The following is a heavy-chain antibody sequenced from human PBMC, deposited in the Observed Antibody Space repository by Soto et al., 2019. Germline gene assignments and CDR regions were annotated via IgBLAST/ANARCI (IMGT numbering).Heavy chain of an antibody. J-gene: IGHJ6*02. Sequence: EVQLLESGGGLVQPGGSLRRSCAASGFTFSSYAMSWVRQAPGKVLEWVSAISGSGGSTYYADSVKGRFTISRDNSKNTLYLQMNSLRAEDTAVYYCAKGATGYYYYGMDVWGQGTTVTVSS. CDR2: ISGSGGST. D-gene: IGHD1-26*01. V-gene: IGHV3-23*01. CDR3: AKGATGYYYYGMDV. CDR1: GFTFSSYA.